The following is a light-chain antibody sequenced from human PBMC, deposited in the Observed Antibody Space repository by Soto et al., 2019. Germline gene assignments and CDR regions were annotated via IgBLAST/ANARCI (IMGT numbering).Light chain of an antibody. CDR2: EVT. CDR3: SCKRVSSSLFV. V-gene: IGLV2-14*01. CDR1: SSDVGAYNY. Sequence: QSVLTHPASVSGSPGQSITISCTGTSSDVGAYNYVSWYQHNPGKAPKLLIYEVTNRPSGVSDRFSGSKSGNTASLTISGLQTEDEAHYSWSCKRVSSSLFVLGTGPKVTVL. J-gene: IGLJ1*01.